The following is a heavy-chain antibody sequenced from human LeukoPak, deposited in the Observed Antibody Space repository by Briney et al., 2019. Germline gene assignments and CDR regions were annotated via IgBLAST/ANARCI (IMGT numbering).Heavy chain of an antibody. CDR2: ISSSSSYI. D-gene: IGHD5-18*01. J-gene: IGHJ6*03. CDR3: AKDGTPHTAMVKRGVFFYYYMDV. Sequence: GGSLRLSCAASGFTFSSYSMNWVRQAPGKGLEWVSSISSSSSYIYYAGSVKGRFTISRDNSKNTLYLQMNSLRAEDTAVYYCAKDGTPHTAMVKRGVFFYYYMDVWGKGTTVTISS. V-gene: IGHV3-21*01. CDR1: GFTFSSYS.